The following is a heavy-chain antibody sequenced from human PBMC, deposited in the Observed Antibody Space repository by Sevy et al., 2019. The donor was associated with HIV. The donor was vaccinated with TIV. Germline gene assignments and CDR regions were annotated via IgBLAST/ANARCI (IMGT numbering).Heavy chain of an antibody. D-gene: IGHD3-16*01. V-gene: IGHV1-69*13. Sequence: SVKVSCKASGGTFSSYAISWVRQAPGQGLEWMGGIIPIFGTANYAQKFQGRVTITADESTSTAYMELSSLRSEDTAVYYCARDTFGGYYYYYGMDVWGQGTTVTVSS. J-gene: IGHJ6*02. CDR3: ARDTFGGYYYYYGMDV. CDR1: GGTFSSYA. CDR2: IIPIFGTA.